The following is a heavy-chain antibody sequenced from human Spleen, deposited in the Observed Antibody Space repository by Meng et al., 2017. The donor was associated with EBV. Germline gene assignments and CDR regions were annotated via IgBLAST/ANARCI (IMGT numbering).Heavy chain of an antibody. CDR1: GDSVSSSYYY. J-gene: IGHJ4*02. V-gene: IGHV4-61*01. Sequence: QVPLQESGPGLVKPSETLSLTCTVSGDSVSSSYYYWSWIRQPPGRRLEWIGYVYNTGRGTNYNPSLNGRVTISVDTSKNQFSLKLISVTAADAAVYYCVGTYSSGWDYYFHYWGQGTLVTVSS. CDR2: VYNTGRGT. CDR3: VGTYSSGWDYYFHY. D-gene: IGHD6-19*01.